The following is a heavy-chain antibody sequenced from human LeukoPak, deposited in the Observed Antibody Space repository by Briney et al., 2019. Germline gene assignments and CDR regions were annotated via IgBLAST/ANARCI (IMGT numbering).Heavy chain of an antibody. V-gene: IGHV4-39*01. CDR3: ARTMGYSGYDYFFDY. CDR2: IYYSGST. D-gene: IGHD5-12*01. J-gene: IGHJ4*02. CDR1: GGSISSSSYY. Sequence: SETLSLTCTVSGGSISSSSYYWGWIRQPPGKGLEWIGSIYYSGSTYYNPSLKSRVTISADTSKNQFSLKLSSVTAADTAVYYCARTMGYSGYDYFFDYWGQGTLVTVSS.